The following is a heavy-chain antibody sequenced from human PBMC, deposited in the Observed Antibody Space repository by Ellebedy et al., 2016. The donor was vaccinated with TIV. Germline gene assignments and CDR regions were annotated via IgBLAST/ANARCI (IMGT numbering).Heavy chain of an antibody. J-gene: IGHJ6*03. Sequence: SVKVSXXASGGTFSSYAISWVRQAPGQGLEWMGGIIPIFGTANYAQKFQGRVTITADESTSTAYMELSSLRSEDTAVYYCARGFEQLAPYYYYYMDVWGKGTTVTVSS. CDR2: IIPIFGTA. CDR1: GGTFSSYA. V-gene: IGHV1-69*13. D-gene: IGHD6-6*01. CDR3: ARGFEQLAPYYYYYMDV.